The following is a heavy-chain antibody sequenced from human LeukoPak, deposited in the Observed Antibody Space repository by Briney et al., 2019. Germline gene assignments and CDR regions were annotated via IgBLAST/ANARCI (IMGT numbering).Heavy chain of an antibody. CDR1: SGSISSYY. V-gene: IGHV4-59*01. CDR3: ARWSGYALD. Sequence: PSETLSLTCTVSSGSISSYYWSWIRHPPGKVLEWIGYIYYSGSNNHNTSLKSRVTMSIDTSKNQFSLKLSSVTAADTAVYYCARWSGYALDWGQGTLVTVSS. D-gene: IGHD2-2*01. CDR2: IYYSGSN. J-gene: IGHJ4*02.